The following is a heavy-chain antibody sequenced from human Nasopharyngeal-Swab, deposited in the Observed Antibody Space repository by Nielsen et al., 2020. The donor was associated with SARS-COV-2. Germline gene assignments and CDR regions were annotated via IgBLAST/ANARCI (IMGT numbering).Heavy chain of an antibody. Sequence: SETLSLTCAVYGGSFSGYYWSWIRQPPGKGLEWIGEINHSGSTNYNPSLKSRVTISVDTSKNQFSLNLSSVTAADTALYYCARGVDRIYIAGAINFDYWGQGTLVTVSS. V-gene: IGHV4-34*01. CDR3: ARGVDRIYIAGAINFDY. D-gene: IGHD1-26*01. J-gene: IGHJ4*02. CDR1: GGSFSGYY. CDR2: INHSGST.